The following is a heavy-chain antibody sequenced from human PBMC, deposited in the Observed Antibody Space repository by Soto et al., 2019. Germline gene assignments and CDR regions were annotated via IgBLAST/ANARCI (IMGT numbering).Heavy chain of an antibody. CDR1: AGSISSSRYY. V-gene: IGHV4-39*01. CDR2: IYYSGST. CDR3: ARRLYYDSSGFEGGGMDV. D-gene: IGHD3-22*01. J-gene: IGHJ6*02. Sequence: PSQTLRLTCSVSAGSISSSRYYGCWIRLPPGKGLEWIGSIYYSGSTYYNPSLKSRVTISVDTSKNQFSLKLSSVTATDTAVYYCARRLYYDSSGFEGGGMDVWGQGTTVT.